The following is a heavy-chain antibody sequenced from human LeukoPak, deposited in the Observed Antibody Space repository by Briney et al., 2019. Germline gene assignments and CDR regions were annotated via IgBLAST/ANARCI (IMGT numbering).Heavy chain of an antibody. CDR1: GFTFSSYG. CDR2: ISYDGSNK. CDR3: AKIGRGFLLTYYFDY. V-gene: IGHV3-30*18. D-gene: IGHD3-10*01. J-gene: IGHJ4*02. Sequence: GGSLRLSCAASGFTFSSYGMHWVRQAPGKGLEWVAVISYDGSNKYYADSVKGRFTISRVNSKNTLYLQMNSLRAEDTAVYYCAKIGRGFLLTYYFDYWGQGTLVTVSS.